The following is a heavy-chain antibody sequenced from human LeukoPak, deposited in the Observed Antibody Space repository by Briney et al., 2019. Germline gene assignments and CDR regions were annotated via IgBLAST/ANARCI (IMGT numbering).Heavy chain of an antibody. D-gene: IGHD5-18*01. CDR1: GGFISNTNYY. J-gene: IGHJ4*02. CDR3: ARRGYSYGSGFDY. Sequence: PSETLSLTCTDSGGFISNTNYYWVWIRQPPGRGLEWIGSIYYGVSTYYNPSLKSRVTISVDTSKNQFSLKLSSVTATDTAVYYCARRGYSYGSGFDYWGRGTLVTVSS. V-gene: IGHV4-39*01. CDR2: IYYGVST.